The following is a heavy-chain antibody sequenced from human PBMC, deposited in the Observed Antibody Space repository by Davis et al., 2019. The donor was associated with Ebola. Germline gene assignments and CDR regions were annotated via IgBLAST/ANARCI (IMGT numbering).Heavy chain of an antibody. D-gene: IGHD6-19*01. CDR1: GFTFSSYW. J-gene: IGHJ5*02. CDR3: ARDWSTVAGPSNWLDP. Sequence: GGSLRLSCAASGFTFSSYWMSWVRQAPGKGLEWVANIKQDGSEKYYVDSVKGRFTISRDNAKNSLYLQMNSLRAEDTAVYYCARDWSTVAGPSNWLDPWGQGTLVTVSS. V-gene: IGHV3-7*01. CDR2: IKQDGSEK.